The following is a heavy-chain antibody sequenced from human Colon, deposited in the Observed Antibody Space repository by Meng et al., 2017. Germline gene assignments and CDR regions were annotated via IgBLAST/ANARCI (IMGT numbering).Heavy chain of an antibody. Sequence: GESLKISCPASGFTLRDHSIDWVRQTPGKGLEWVSSISPSSTYVYYADSVKGRFTISRDNAKNSVFRQMNSLGAEVSAVYYCAKQDDYGDYKVDFWGQGTLVTVSS. J-gene: IGHJ4*02. CDR2: ISPSSTYV. CDR1: GFTLRDHS. V-gene: IGHV3-21*01. CDR3: AKQDDYGDYKVDF. D-gene: IGHD4-17*01.